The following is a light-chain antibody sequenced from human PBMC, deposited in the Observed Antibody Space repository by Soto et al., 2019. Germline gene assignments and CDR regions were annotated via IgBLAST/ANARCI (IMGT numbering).Light chain of an antibody. J-gene: IGKJ1*01. CDR3: QQYGSSPRM. V-gene: IGKV3-20*01. CDR2: GAS. CDR1: QSVSSSY. Sequence: EIELTQSPGTLSLTPGERATLSCRASQSVSSSYLAWYQQKPGQAPRLLIYGASSRATGIPDRFSGSGSGTDFTLIISRLEPEDFAVYYCQQYGSSPRMFGQGTKVEIK.